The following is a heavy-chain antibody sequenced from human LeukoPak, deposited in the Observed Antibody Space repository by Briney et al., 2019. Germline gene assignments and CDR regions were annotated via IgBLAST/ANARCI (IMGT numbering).Heavy chain of an antibody. J-gene: IGHJ4*02. D-gene: IGHD1-26*01. CDR3: LRWAGSYGFDY. CDR1: GFTFSSSG. V-gene: IGHV3-33*01. Sequence: GGSLRLSCAASGFTFSSSGMHWVRRAPGKGLEWVAVIWYDGSTKYYADSVRGRFTISRDNSKNTLYLQMNSLRAEDTAVYFCLRWAGSYGFDYWGQETLVTVSS. CDR2: IWYDGSTK.